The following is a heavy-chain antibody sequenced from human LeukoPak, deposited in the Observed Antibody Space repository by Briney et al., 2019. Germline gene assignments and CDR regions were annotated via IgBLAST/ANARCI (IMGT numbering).Heavy chain of an antibody. V-gene: IGHV4-61*01. CDR1: GGSVSSGSYY. Sequence: SETLSLTCTVSGGSVSSGSYYWSWIRQPPGKGLEWIGYIYYSGSTNYNPSLKSRVTISVDTSKNQFSLKLSSVTAADTAVYYCARGHYDFWSGYPVPYDAFDIWGQGTMVTVSS. CDR2: IYYSGST. CDR3: ARGHYDFWSGYPVPYDAFDI. J-gene: IGHJ3*02. D-gene: IGHD3-3*01.